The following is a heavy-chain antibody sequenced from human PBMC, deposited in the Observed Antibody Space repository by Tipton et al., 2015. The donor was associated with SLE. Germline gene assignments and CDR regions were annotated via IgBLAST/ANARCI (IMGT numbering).Heavy chain of an antibody. CDR2: IYYSGRA. CDR1: GGSFRGFH. Sequence: TLSLTCAVSGGSFRGFHWDWIRQAPGKGLEWIGYIYYSGRAFYNPSLKSRVTMSVDTSKNQFFMRLSSATAADTAVYYCARRVDFWSYWFFDIWGRGTPVSVSS. J-gene: IGHJ2*01. CDR3: ARRVDFWSYWFFDI. V-gene: IGHV4-31*11. D-gene: IGHD3-3*01.